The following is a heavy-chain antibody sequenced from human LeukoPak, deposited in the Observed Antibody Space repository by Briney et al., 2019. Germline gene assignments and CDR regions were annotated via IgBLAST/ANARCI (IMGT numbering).Heavy chain of an antibody. D-gene: IGHD5-18*01. CDR2: IFYSGST. V-gene: IGHV4-39*07. J-gene: IGHJ3*02. CDR1: GGSISTSNYY. Sequence: SETLSLTCTVSGGSISTSNYYWGWIRQPPGKGLEWIGNIFYSGSTYYSPSLKSRVTISVDTSKNQFSLKLSSVTAADTAVYYCARGLGIQLWYRSKAFDIWGQGTMVTVSS. CDR3: ARGLGIQLWYRSKAFDI.